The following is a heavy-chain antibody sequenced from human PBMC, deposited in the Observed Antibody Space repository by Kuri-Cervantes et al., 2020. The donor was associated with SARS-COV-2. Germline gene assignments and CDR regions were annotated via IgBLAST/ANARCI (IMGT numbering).Heavy chain of an antibody. D-gene: IGHD1-14*01. J-gene: IGHJ6*03. V-gene: IGHV3-21*01. CDR1: GFTFSSYS. CDR3: ARKKTDMDV. CDR2: ISSSSSYI. Sequence: GGSLRLSCAASGFTFSSYSMNWVRQAPGKGLEWVSSISSSSSYIYYADSVEGRFTISRDNAKNSLYLQMNSPRAEVTAVYYCARKKTDMDVWGKGTTVTVSS.